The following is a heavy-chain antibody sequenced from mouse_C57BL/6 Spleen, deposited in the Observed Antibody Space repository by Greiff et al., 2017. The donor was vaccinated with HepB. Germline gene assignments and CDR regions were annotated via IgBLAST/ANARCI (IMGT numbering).Heavy chain of an antibody. CDR3: TRSDYDVGGY. V-gene: IGHV1-15*01. CDR1: GYTFTDYE. Sequence: VQLQQSGAELVRPGASVTLSCKASGYTFTDYEMHWVKQTPVHGLEWIGAIDPETGGTAYNQKFKGKAILTADKSSSKAYMELRSLTSEDSAVYYCTRSDYDVGGYWGQGTTLTVSS. J-gene: IGHJ2*01. D-gene: IGHD2-4*01. CDR2: IDPETGGT.